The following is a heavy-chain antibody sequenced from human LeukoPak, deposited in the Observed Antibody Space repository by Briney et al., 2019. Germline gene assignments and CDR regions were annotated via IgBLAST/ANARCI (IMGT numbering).Heavy chain of an antibody. J-gene: IGHJ5*02. CDR3: AKRVPAAISPYSNWFDP. D-gene: IGHD2-2*02. CDR2: ISGSGGST. CDR1: GFTFSSYS. Sequence: GGSLRLSCAASGFTFSSYSMNWVRQAPGKGLEWVSAISGSGGSTYYADSVKGRFTISRDNSKNTLYLQMNSLRAEDTAVYYCAKRVPAAISPYSNWFDPWGQGTLVTVSS. V-gene: IGHV3-23*01.